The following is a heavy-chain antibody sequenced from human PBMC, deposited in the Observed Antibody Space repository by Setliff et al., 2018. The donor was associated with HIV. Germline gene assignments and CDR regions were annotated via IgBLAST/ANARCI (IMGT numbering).Heavy chain of an antibody. Sequence: AGGSLRLSCAASGFTVSSNYMSWVRQAPGKGLEWVSVIYSGGSTYYADSVKGRFTISRDNSKNTLFLVLTSLRPEDTAVYYCAKQVSGYFDYWGQGALVTVSS. CDR2: IYSGGST. J-gene: IGHJ4*02. V-gene: IGHV3-66*04. CDR1: GFTVSSNY. D-gene: IGHD3-10*01. CDR3: AKQVSGYFDY.